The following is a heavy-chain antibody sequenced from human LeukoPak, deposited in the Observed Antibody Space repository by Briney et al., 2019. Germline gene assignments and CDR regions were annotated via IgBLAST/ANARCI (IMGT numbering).Heavy chain of an antibody. D-gene: IGHD3-22*01. CDR1: GFTFSNAW. CDR2: IKSKTDGGTT. J-gene: IGHJ4*02. Sequence: GGSLRLSCAASGFTFSNAWMSWVCQAPGKGLEWVGRIKSKTDGGTTDYAAPVKGRFTISRDDSKNTLYLQMNSLKTEDTAVHYCTTEYYDSSGYYYGVHLTPDLDYWGQGTLVTVSS. CDR3: TTEYYDSSGYYYGVHLTPDLDY. V-gene: IGHV3-15*01.